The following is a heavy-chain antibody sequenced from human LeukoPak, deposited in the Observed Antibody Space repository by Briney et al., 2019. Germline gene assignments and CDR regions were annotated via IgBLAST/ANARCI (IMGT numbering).Heavy chain of an antibody. Sequence: ASVKVSCKASGYTFTSYGISWVRQAPGQGLEWMGWIGAYNGNTNYAQMLQGRVTMTTDTSTSTAYMELRSLRSDDTAVYYCARDKMYQLPPGWFDPWGQGTLVTVSS. V-gene: IGHV1-18*04. CDR1: GYTFTSYG. J-gene: IGHJ5*02. CDR2: IGAYNGNT. CDR3: ARDKMYQLPPGWFDP. D-gene: IGHD2-2*01.